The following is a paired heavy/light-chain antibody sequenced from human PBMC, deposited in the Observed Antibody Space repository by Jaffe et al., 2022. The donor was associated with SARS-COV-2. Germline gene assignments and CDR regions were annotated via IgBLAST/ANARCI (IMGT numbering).Light chain of an antibody. CDR2: FGS. V-gene: IGKV2-28*01. J-gene: IGKJ5*01. Sequence: VLTQSPLSLSVTPGEPASISCRSSQSLLHSQGYNCLDWYLQKPGQSPQLLIYFGSNRASGVPDRFSGSGSGTDFTLKISRVEAEDVGIYYCMQALLLRSPPTFGQGTRLEI. CDR1: QSLLHSQGYNC. CDR3: MQALLLRSPPT.
Heavy chain of an antibody. CDR2: ITGNGGLT. CDR3: AKDRVPDGAWNSDY. J-gene: IGHJ4*02. D-gene: IGHD1-1*01. V-gene: IGHV3-23*01. CDR1: GFSFSSYA. Sequence: EVQLLESGGGFVQPGGSLRLSCVASGFSFSSYAMTWVRQAPGKGPEFVSGITGNGGLTLYADSVKGRFTISRDNSHNTLYLQMNTLRAEDTAIYYCAKDRVPDGAWNSDYWGQGTLVTVSS.